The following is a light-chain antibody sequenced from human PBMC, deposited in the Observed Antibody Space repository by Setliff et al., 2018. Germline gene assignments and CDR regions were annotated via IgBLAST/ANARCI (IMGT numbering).Light chain of an antibody. CDR2: KAS. CDR1: QSITNR. J-gene: IGKJ4*01. CDR3: HQYDTYPLS. Sequence: DIQMTQSPSTLSASVGDRVTITCRASQSITNRLAWYQQKPGKAPNLLIYKASSLYSGVPSRFSGSGSGAEFTLTINSLQPDDFATYYCHQYDTYPLSFGGGTK. V-gene: IGKV1-5*03.